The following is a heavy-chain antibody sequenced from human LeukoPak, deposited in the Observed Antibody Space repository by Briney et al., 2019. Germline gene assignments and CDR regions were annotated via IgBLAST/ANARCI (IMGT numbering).Heavy chain of an antibody. D-gene: IGHD3-3*01. CDR1: GYTFTSYG. V-gene: IGHV1-18*01. CDR2: ISAYNGNT. J-gene: IGHJ4*02. CDR3: ARGSFTYYDFWSGYSPTGFFDY. Sequence: GASVKVSCKASGYTFTSYGISWVRQAPGQGLEWMGWISAYNGNTNYAQKLQGRVTMTTDTSTSTAYMELRSLRSDDTAVYYCARGSFTYYDFWSGYSPTGFFDYWGQGTLVTVSS.